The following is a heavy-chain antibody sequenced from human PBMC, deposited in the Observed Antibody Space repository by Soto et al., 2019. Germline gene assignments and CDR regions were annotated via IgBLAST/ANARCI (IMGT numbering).Heavy chain of an antibody. Sequence: QVQLVESGGGVVQPGRSLRLSCAASGFTFSSYAMHWVRQAPGKGLEWVAVISYDGSNKYYADSVKGRFTISRDNSKNTLYPQMNTLRAEDTAVYYCARERGSSIVVVVAASFDYWGQGTLVTVSS. J-gene: IGHJ4*02. V-gene: IGHV3-30-3*01. D-gene: IGHD2-15*01. CDR2: ISYDGSNK. CDR1: GFTFSSYA. CDR3: ARERGSSIVVVVAASFDY.